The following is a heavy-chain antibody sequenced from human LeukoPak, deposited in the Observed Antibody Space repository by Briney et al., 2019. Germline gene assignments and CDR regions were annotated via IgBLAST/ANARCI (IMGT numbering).Heavy chain of an antibody. Sequence: GGSLRLSCAASGFTFSSYGMHWVRQAPGKGLEWVAFIRYDGSNKYYADSMKGRFTISRDNSKNTLYLQMNSLRAEDTAVYYCAKPTMEVFWGQGTLVTVSS. J-gene: IGHJ4*02. D-gene: IGHD3-10*01. CDR3: AKPTMEVF. CDR1: GFTFSSYG. CDR2: IRYDGSNK. V-gene: IGHV3-30*02.